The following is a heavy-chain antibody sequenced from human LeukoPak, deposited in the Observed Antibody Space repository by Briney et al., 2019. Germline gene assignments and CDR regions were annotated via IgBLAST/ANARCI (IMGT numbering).Heavy chain of an antibody. V-gene: IGHV5-51*01. Sequence: GESLKISCKGSGYSFTSYWIGWVRQIPGKGPEWMGIIYPGDSDTRYSPSFQGQVTISADKSISTAYLQWSSLKAPDTAMYYCARRRVYYDSSGYLYYFDYWGQGTLVTVSS. D-gene: IGHD3-22*01. CDR1: GYSFTSYW. CDR3: ARRRVYYDSSGYLYYFDY. J-gene: IGHJ4*02. CDR2: IYPGDSDT.